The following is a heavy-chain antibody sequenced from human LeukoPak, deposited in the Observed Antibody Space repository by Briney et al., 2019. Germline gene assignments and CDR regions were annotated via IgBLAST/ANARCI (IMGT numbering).Heavy chain of an antibody. Sequence: SETLSLTCAVSGYSISSGCYWGWIRQPPGKGLEWIGSIYHSGSTYYNPSLKSRVTISVDTSKNQFSLKLSSVTAADTAVYYCSIGVPFDPWGQGTLVTVSS. CDR2: IYHSGST. CDR3: SIGVPFDP. CDR1: GYSISSGCY. V-gene: IGHV4-38-2*01. J-gene: IGHJ5*02. D-gene: IGHD2-8*01.